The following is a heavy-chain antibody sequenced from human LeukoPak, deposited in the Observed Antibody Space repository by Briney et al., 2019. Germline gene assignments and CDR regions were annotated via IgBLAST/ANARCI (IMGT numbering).Heavy chain of an antibody. D-gene: IGHD5-18*01. CDR3: VGTAMVKGFFDY. CDR1: GFTFSSYA. Sequence: GGPLRLSCSASGFTFSSYAMHWVRQAPGKGLEYVSAISSNGGSTYYADSVKGRFTIYRDNSKNTLYLQMSSLRAEDTAVYYCVGTAMVKGFFDYWGQGTLVTVSS. V-gene: IGHV3-64D*06. CDR2: ISSNGGST. J-gene: IGHJ4*02.